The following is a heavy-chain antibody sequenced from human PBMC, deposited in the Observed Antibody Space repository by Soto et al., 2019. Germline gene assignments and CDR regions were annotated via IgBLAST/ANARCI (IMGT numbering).Heavy chain of an antibody. CDR1: GFTFSSYS. D-gene: IGHD5-18*01. V-gene: IGHV3-21*01. CDR2: ISSSSSYI. J-gene: IGHJ6*02. CDR3: ARLHSYVGMDV. Sequence: VGSLRLSCAASGFTFSSYSMNWVRQAPGKGLEWVSSISSSSSYIYYADSVKGRFTISRDNAKNSLYLQMNSLRAEDTAVYYCARLHSYVGMDVWGQGTTVTVSS.